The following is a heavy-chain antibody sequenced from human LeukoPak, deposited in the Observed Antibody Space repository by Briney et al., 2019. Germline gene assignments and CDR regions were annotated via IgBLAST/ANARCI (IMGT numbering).Heavy chain of an antibody. Sequence: PGGSLRLSCAASGFTFGSYAMSWVRQAPGKGLEWVSAISGSGGSTYYADSVKGRFTISRDNSEKMLYLQMNSLRAEDTAVYYCARDGLSGSYYMYYFDYWGQGTLVTVSS. J-gene: IGHJ4*02. CDR3: ARDGLSGSYYMYYFDY. CDR2: ISGSGGST. V-gene: IGHV3-23*01. D-gene: IGHD1-26*01. CDR1: GFTFGSYA.